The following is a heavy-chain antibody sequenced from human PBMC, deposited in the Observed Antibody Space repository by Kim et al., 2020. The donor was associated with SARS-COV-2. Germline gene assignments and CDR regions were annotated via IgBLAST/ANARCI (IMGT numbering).Heavy chain of an antibody. CDR2: T. Sequence: TRYSPSVQGQGTISADKSISTAYLQWSSLKASDTAMYYCARRGDGYLYDYWGQGTLVTVSS. V-gene: IGHV5-51*01. J-gene: IGHJ4*02. CDR3: ARRGDGYLYDY. D-gene: IGHD5-12*01.